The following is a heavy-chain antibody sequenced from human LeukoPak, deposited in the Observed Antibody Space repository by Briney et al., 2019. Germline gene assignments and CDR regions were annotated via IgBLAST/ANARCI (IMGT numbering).Heavy chain of an antibody. CDR1: GGSISSSNW. CDR2: IYHSGST. V-gene: IGHV4-4*02. Sequence: SGTLSLTCAVSGGSISSSNWGSGGRQPPGKGGGGIGEIYHSGSTKYNASLKSRVTISVDKSKNQFSLTLTSVTAADTPVYYCAREPEPTWFDPWGQGTLVTVSS. CDR3: AREPEPTWFDP. D-gene: IGHD1-14*01. J-gene: IGHJ5*02.